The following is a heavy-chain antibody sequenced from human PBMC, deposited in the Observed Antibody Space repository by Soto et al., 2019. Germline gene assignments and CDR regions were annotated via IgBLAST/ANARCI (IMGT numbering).Heavy chain of an antibody. CDR1: GGSISSGGYY. Sequence: SETLSLTCTVSGGSISSGGYYWSWIRQHPGKGLEWIGYIYYSGSTYYNPSLKSRVTISVDTSKNQFSLKLSSVTAADTAVYYCARVVIKWNGYYFDYWGQGTLVTVSS. J-gene: IGHJ4*02. D-gene: IGHD1-20*01. V-gene: IGHV4-31*03. CDR3: ARVVIKWNGYYFDY. CDR2: IYYSGST.